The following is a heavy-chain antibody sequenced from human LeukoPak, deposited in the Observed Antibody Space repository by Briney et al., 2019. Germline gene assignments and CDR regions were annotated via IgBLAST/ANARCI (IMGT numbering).Heavy chain of an antibody. J-gene: IGHJ3*02. CDR2: IIPNTGGT. Sequence: GASVKVSCKASGYTITDYYLHWVRQAPGQGLEWMGWIIPNTGGTNYAQKFQDWVTMSSDTSISTAYMELSSLRSDDTAVYYCARDLTLINRRPWELRRFFAFDIWGQGTMVTVSS. CDR1: GYTITDYY. D-gene: IGHD1-26*01. V-gene: IGHV1-2*04. CDR3: ARDLTLINRRPWELRRFFAFDI.